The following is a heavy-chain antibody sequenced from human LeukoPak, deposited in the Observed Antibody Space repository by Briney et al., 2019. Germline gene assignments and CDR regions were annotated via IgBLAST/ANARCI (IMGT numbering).Heavy chain of an antibody. CDR1: GFSLSTSGMC. J-gene: IGHJ4*02. D-gene: IGHD5-24*01. Sequence: SGPTLVKPTQTLTLTCTFSGFSLSTSGMCVIWIRQPPGKALEWLARIDWDDDKYYSTSLKTRLTISKDTSKNQVVLTMTNMDPVDTATYYCARNCGDGYNSHYFDYWGQGTLVTISS. CDR2: IDWDDDK. CDR3: ARNCGDGYNSHYFDY. V-gene: IGHV2-70*11.